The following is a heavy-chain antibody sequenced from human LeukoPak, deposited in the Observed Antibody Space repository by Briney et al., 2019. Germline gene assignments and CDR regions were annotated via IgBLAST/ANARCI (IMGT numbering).Heavy chain of an antibody. Sequence: GGSLRLSCAASGFTFSSYWMSWVRQAPGKGLEWVANIKQDGREKYYVDSVKGRFTISRDNAKNSLYLQMNSLRAEDTAVYYCARVYRYYDFWSGFPDTGYGMDVWGQGTTVTVSS. CDR3: ARVYRYYDFWSGFPDTGYGMDV. CDR1: GFTFSSYW. CDR2: IKQDGREK. D-gene: IGHD3-3*01. V-gene: IGHV3-7*03. J-gene: IGHJ6*02.